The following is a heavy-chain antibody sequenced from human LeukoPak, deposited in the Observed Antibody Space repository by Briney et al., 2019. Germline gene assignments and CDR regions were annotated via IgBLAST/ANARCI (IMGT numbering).Heavy chain of an antibody. CDR2: ISYDGSNK. CDR1: GFTFSSYA. V-gene: IGHV3-30*04. J-gene: IGHJ3*02. CDR3: ARDRLAPFDI. Sequence: GGSLRLSCAASGFTFSSYAMHWVRQAPGKGLEWVAVISYDGSNKYYADSVKGRFTISRDNSKNTLYLQMNSLRAEDTAVYYCARDRLAPFDIWGQGTMVTVSS.